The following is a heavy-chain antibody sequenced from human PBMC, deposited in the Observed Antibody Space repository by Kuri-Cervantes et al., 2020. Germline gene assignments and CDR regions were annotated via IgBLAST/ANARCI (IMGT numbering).Heavy chain of an antibody. Sequence: ASVKVSCKASGCTFTSYGISWVRQAPGQGLEWMGWMNPNSGNTGYAQKFQGRVTMTRNTSISTAYMELSSLRSEDTAVYYCARGGRYCSSTSCYTRWELYYYYGMDVWGQGTTVTVSS. CDR1: GCTFTSYG. J-gene: IGHJ6*02. V-gene: IGHV1-8*02. CDR2: MNPNSGNT. D-gene: IGHD2-2*02. CDR3: ARGGRYCSSTSCYTRWELYYYYGMDV.